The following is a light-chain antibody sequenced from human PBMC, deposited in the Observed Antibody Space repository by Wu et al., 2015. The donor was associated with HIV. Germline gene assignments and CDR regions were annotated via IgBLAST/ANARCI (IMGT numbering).Light chain of an antibody. V-gene: IGKV1-39*01. CDR3: QQSYSKFRT. Sequence: DIQMTQSPSSLSASVGDRVTITCRASQNISNYLNWYQQKPGKAPKLLINAASSLQSGVPSRFSGSGSGTDFTLTISSLQPEDFATYFCQQSYSKFRTFGQGTKVEIK. CDR1: QNISNY. CDR2: AAS. J-gene: IGKJ1*01.